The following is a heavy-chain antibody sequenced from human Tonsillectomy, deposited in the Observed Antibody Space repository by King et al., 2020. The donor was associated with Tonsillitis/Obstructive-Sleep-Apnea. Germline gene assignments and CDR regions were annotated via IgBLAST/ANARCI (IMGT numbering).Heavy chain of an antibody. CDR2: ISSDGNDK. D-gene: IGHD5-12*01. V-gene: IGHV3-30*04. CDR3: ARDYGYSGYDLGFDY. Sequence: VQLVESGGGVVQSGRSLRLSCAASGFTFSNYPMHWVRQAPGKGLEWVAIISSDGNDKYYADSVKGRFTISRDNSKNTLFLQMDSLTGDDTAVYYCARDYGYSGYDLGFDYWGQGTLVTVSS. J-gene: IGHJ4*02. CDR1: GFTFSNYP.